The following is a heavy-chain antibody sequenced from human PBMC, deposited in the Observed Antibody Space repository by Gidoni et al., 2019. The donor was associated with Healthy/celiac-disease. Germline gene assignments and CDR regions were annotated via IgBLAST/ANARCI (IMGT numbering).Heavy chain of an antibody. CDR3: ASIDGVVTTVTTDYYGMDV. J-gene: IGHJ6*02. CDR2: IIPIFGTA. V-gene: IGHV1-69*12. CDR1: GGTFSSYA. D-gene: IGHD4-4*01. Sequence: QVQLVQSGAEVKKPGSSVKVSCKASGGTFSSYAISCVRQAPGQGLEWMGGIIPIFGTANYAQKFQGRVTITADESTSTAYMELSSLRSEDTAVYYCASIDGVVTTVTTDYYGMDVWGQGTTVTVSS.